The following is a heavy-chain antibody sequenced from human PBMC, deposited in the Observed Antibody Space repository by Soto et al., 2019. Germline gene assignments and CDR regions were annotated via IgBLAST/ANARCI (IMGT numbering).Heavy chain of an antibody. D-gene: IGHD6-19*01. Sequence: EVQLVESGGGLVQPGRSLRLSCAASGFTFDDYAMHWVRQAPGKGLEWVSGISWNSGSIGYADSVKGRFTISRDNARNYLYLQMISLRAEDTALYYCAKALSSGSTDFDYWGQGTLVTVSS. CDR2: ISWNSGSI. CDR1: GFTFDDYA. CDR3: AKALSSGSTDFDY. J-gene: IGHJ4*02. V-gene: IGHV3-9*01.